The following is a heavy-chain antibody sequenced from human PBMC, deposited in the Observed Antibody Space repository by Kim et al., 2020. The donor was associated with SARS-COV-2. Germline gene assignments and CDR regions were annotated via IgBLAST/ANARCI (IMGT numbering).Heavy chain of an antibody. D-gene: IGHD3-3*01. Sequence: SRVTISVGTSKNQFSLKLSSVTAADTAVYYCARAQGPTEADFWSGPYFDYWGQGTLVTVSS. CDR3: ARAQGPTEADFWSGPYFDY. J-gene: IGHJ4*02. V-gene: IGHV4-59*01.